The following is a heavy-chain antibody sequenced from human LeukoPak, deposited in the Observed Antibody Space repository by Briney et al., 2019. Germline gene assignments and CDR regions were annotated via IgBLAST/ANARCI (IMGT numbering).Heavy chain of an antibody. Sequence: GGSLRLSCAASGFPFSTYAMSWVRQAPGKGLEWVSSIRGSDGSTYYADSVKGRFAISRDNSKNTLYLQMNSLRAEDTAVYYCAKDAYGDYGGLDYWGQGTLVTVSS. V-gene: IGHV3-23*01. D-gene: IGHD4-17*01. CDR2: IRGSDGST. CDR1: GFPFSTYA. J-gene: IGHJ4*02. CDR3: AKDAYGDYGGLDY.